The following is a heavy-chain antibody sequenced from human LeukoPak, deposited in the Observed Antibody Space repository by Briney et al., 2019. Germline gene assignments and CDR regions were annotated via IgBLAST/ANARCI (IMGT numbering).Heavy chain of an antibody. V-gene: IGHV3-49*04. D-gene: IGHD3-9*01. CDR1: GFIFSSYA. J-gene: IGHJ4*02. CDR3: TASLRYFDWLEDY. Sequence: GGSLRLSCAASGFIFSSYAMSWVRQAPGKGLEWVSFIRSKAYGETTEYAASVKGRFTISRDDSKNIAYLQMNSLKTEDTAVYYCTASLRYFDWLEDYWGQGTLVTVSS. CDR2: IRSKAYGETT.